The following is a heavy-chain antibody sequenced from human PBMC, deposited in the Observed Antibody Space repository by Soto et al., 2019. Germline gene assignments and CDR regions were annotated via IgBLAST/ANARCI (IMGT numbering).Heavy chain of an antibody. J-gene: IGHJ4*02. V-gene: IGHV1-46*01. CDR3: ARRSYDSSGYYTY. D-gene: IGHD3-22*01. Sequence: ASVKVSCKASGYTFTNYGISWVRQAPGQGLEWMGIINPSGGSTSYAQKFQGRVTMTRDTSTSTVYMELSSLRSEDTAVYYCARRSYDSSGYYTYWGQGTLVTVSS. CDR1: GYTFTNYG. CDR2: INPSGGST.